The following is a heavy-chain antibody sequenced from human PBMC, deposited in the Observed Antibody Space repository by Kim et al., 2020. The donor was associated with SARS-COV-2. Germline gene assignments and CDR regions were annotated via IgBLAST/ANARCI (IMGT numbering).Heavy chain of an antibody. J-gene: IGHJ4*02. V-gene: IGHV4-39*01. Sequence: SETLSLTCTVSGASISSTNFYWGWIRQAPGRGLEWIGTISYTGITYYRSSLKSRVSIFLDTSKNQFSLKVTSVTAADMAVYYCARQLRRESWESPDYWGQGTLVTVSS. CDR1: GASISSTNFY. D-gene: IGHD1-26*01. CDR2: ISYTGIT. CDR3: ARQLRRESWESPDY.